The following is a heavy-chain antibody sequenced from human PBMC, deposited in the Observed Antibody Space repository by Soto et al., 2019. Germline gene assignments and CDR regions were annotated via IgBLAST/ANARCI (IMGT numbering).Heavy chain of an antibody. CDR2: LFYGGTT. CDR1: GGSISGYY. V-gene: IGHV4-59*05. Sequence: QVQLQESGPGLVKPSETLSLTCTVSGGSISGYYWTWIRQPPGKGLEWVGSLFYGGTTDYNPSLKSGLTMSLDSSKNHFSLKLGPVTAADTAVYYGARHSGPAPVFWGQGTLVTASS. D-gene: IGHD1-26*01. J-gene: IGHJ4*02. CDR3: ARHSGPAPVF.